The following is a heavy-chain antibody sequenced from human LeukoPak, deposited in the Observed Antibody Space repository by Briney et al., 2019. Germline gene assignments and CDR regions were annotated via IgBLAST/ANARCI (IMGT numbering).Heavy chain of an antibody. CDR3: AASYHLTGTTFYH. D-gene: IGHD1-20*01. J-gene: IGHJ1*01. CDR2: INSDGAKT. V-gene: IGHV3-74*01. Sequence: GGSLRLSCAASGFTFSSFWMNWVRQVPGKGLVWVSHINSDGAKTNYADSVTGRFTISRDTARNTLYLQMNNLRVEDTAMYYCAASYHLTGTTFYHWGQGTLVTVSS. CDR1: GFTFSSFW.